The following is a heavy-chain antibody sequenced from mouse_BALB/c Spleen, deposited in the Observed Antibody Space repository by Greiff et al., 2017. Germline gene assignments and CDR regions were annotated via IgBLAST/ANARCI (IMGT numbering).Heavy chain of an antibody. Sequence: VQLQQSGTVLARPGASVKMSCKASGYTFTSYWMHWVKQRPGQGLEWIGAIYPGNSDTSYNQKFKGKAKLTAVTSTSTAYMELSSLTNEDSAVYYCTRGNYGSWFDYWGQGTTLTVSS. D-gene: IGHD1-1*01. CDR2: IYPGNSDT. CDR3: TRGNYGSWFDY. V-gene: IGHV1-5*01. CDR1: GYTFTSYW. J-gene: IGHJ2*01.